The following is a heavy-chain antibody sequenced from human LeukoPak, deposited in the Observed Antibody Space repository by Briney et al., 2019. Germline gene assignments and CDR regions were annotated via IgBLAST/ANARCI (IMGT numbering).Heavy chain of an antibody. D-gene: IGHD6-19*01. CDR3: ARSLAVAALDY. J-gene: IGHJ4*02. CDR2: IIPIFGTA. V-gene: IGHV1-69*01. CDR1: GGTFSSYA. Sequence: SVKVSCKAPGGTFSSYAISWVRQAPGQGLEWMGGIIPIFGTANYAQKFQGRVTITADESTSTAYMELSSPRSEDTAVYYCARSLAVAALDYWGQGTLVTVSS.